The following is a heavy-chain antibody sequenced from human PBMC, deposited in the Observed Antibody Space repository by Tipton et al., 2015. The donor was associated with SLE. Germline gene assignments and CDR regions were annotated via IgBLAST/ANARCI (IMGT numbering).Heavy chain of an antibody. D-gene: IGHD4-17*01. V-gene: IGHV3-53*01. Sequence: SLRLSCAASGFTVSSIYMSWVRQAPGKGLEWVSTISGSDTTYYADSVKGRFIISRDNSQNTLYVQMNSLRAEDTAVYYCAKGVGNDYGDSGTDHWGQGTLVTVSS. CDR2: ISGSDTT. J-gene: IGHJ4*02. CDR1: GFTVSSIY. CDR3: AKGVGNDYGDSGTDH.